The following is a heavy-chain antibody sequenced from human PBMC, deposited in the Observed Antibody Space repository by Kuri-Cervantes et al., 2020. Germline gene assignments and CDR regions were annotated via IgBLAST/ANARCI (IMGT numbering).Heavy chain of an antibody. Sequence: ESLKISCTVSGGSISSSSYYWGWIRQPPGKGLEWIGRIYTSGSTNYNPSLKSRVTMSVDTSKNQFSLKLSSVTAADTAVYYCARVGDFIAVAGTRGPNDYWGQGTLVTVSS. D-gene: IGHD6-19*01. J-gene: IGHJ4*02. CDR3: ARVGDFIAVAGTRGPNDY. CDR2: IYTSGST. V-gene: IGHV4-39*07. CDR1: GGSISSSSYY.